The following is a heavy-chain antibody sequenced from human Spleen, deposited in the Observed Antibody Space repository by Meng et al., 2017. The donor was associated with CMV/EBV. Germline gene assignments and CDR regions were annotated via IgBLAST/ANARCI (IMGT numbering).Heavy chain of an antibody. J-gene: IGHJ5*02. V-gene: IGHV1-18*04. CDR2: VSAYNGNT. Sequence: ASVKVSCKASGYKFTTYHLSWVRQAPGQGLEWMGWVSAYNGNTNYAQKLQGRVTMTTDTSTSTAYMELRSLRSDDTAVYYCATIAYCGGDCYQVHPLYDHWGQGTLVTVSS. CDR1: GYKFTTYH. CDR3: ATIAYCGGDCYQVHPLYDH. D-gene: IGHD2-21*01.